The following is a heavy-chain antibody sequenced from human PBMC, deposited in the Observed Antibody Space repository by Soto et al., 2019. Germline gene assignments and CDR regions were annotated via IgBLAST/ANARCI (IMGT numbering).Heavy chain of an antibody. CDR1: GFTITSFG. D-gene: IGHD2-21*01. J-gene: IGHJ4*02. Sequence: QVQMVESGGGVVQPGRSRRLSCAASGFTITSFGMQWVRQAPGKRLEVVAGLSHDGCKKFYADSVKDRFTISRDTSKNTLYLKMDSLRDEDTAVYYCASVDDYWGQGTLVTVSS. CDR3: ASVDDY. CDR2: LSHDGCKK. V-gene: IGHV3-30-3*01.